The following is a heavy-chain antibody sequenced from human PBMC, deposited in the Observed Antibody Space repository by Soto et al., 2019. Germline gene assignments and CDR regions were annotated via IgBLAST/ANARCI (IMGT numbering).Heavy chain of an antibody. CDR2: IGAYNGNT. V-gene: IGHV1-18*04. J-gene: IGHJ6*02. CDR3: ASFGRSVVTAAPLPYYYYYGMDV. Sequence: ASAQASCKDSGYTLTSYGISWVRQAKGQGLAWMGWIGAYNGNTNYAQKLQGRVTMTTDTSTSTAYMELRSLRSDDTAVYSCASFGRSVVTAAPLPYYYYYGMDVWLQGTRVTASS. D-gene: IGHD2-2*01. CDR1: GYTLTSYG.